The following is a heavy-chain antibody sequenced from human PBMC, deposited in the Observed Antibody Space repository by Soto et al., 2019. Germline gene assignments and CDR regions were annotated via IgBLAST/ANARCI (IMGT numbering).Heavy chain of an antibody. CDR2: MNPNSGNT. Sequence: ASVKVSCKASGYTFTSYDINRVRQATGQRLEWLGWMNPNSGNTGYAQKFQGRVTMTRNTSISTAYMELSSLRSEDTAVYYCARVGFSGMAAWGQWTMAPVAS. J-gene: IGHJ6*02. D-gene: IGHD3-16*01. V-gene: IGHV1-8*01. CDR1: GYTFTSYD. CDR3: ARVGFSGMAA.